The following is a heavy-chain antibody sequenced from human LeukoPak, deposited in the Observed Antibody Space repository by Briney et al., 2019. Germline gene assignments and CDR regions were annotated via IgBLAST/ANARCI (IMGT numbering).Heavy chain of an antibody. CDR3: ARQPPFVLRYFDWLPFEDY. D-gene: IGHD3-9*01. CDR2: IYYSGST. J-gene: IGHJ4*02. Sequence: SETLSLTCTVSGGSISSSSYYWGWIRQPPGKGLEWIGSIYYSGSTYYNPSLKSRVTISVDTSKNQFSLKLSSVTAADTAVYYCARQPPFVLRYFDWLPFEDYWGQGTLVTVSS. V-gene: IGHV4-39*01. CDR1: GGSISSSSYY.